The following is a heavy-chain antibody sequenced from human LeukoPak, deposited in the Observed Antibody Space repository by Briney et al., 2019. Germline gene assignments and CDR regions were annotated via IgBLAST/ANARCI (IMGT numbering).Heavy chain of an antibody. V-gene: IGHV4-59*08. CDR1: GGSISGSS. J-gene: IGHJ4*02. D-gene: IGHD2-2*01. Sequence: PSETLSLTRTVSGGSISGSSWSWIRQPPGRGLEWIGHIYYSGSATYNPSLKSRVTISVDTSKNQFSLKLGSVTAADTAVYYCARRHCSSTACYFDYWGQGALVTVSS. CDR3: ARRHCSSTACYFDY. CDR2: IYYSGSA.